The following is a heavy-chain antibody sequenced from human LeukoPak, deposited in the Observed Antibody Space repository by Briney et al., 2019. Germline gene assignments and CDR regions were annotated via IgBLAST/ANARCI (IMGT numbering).Heavy chain of an antibody. CDR1: GFTFSSYA. V-gene: IGHV3-48*04. J-gene: IGHJ4*02. CDR2: ISSSSSTI. Sequence: GESLRLSCAASGFTFSSYAMSWVRQAPGKGLEWVSYISSSSSTIYYADSVKGRFTISRDNAKNSLYLQMNSLRAEDTAVYYCARGTPACYFDYWGQGTLVTVSS. CDR3: ARGTPACYFDY.